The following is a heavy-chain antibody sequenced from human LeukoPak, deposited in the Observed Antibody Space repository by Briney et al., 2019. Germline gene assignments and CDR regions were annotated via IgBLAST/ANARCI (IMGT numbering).Heavy chain of an antibody. J-gene: IGHJ4*02. D-gene: IGHD4-17*01. CDR2: IHYTETT. CDR1: CVSISRDNYY. CDR3: AATTVNRDY. V-gene: IGHV4-39*07. Sequence: PSETLSLTCTVSCVSISRDNYYWVGTRHPRGKGVEGIGGIHYTETTCYNPSLKRRLTLSVDTSKYQFSLTLSSVTAADTAVYYCAATTVNRDYWGQGTLVNVSS.